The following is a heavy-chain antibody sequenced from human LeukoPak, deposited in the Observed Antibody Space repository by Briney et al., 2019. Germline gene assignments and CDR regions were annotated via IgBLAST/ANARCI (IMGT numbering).Heavy chain of an antibody. CDR1: GFTFSSYA. V-gene: IGHV3-23*01. Sequence: GGSLRLSCAASGFTFSSYAMSWVRQAPEKGLEWVSGTTSSGGTTYYADPVKGRFTISRDNSKNTLYLQMNSLRAGDTAVYYCAKDIRTISSFDIWGQGTMVTVSS. CDR3: AKDIRTISSFDI. J-gene: IGHJ3*02. D-gene: IGHD3-9*01. CDR2: TTSSGGTT.